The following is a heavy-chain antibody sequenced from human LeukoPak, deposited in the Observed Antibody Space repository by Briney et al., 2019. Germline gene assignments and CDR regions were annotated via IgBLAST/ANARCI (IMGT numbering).Heavy chain of an antibody. CDR1: GFTVSSNY. D-gene: IGHD3-22*01. CDR2: IYSGGST. Sequence: GGSLRLSCAASGFTVSSNYMSWVRQAPGKGLEWVSTIYSGGSTYYAAPVKGRFTISRDDSKDTLYLQMNSLKTEDTAVYYCTTESSIYYYDTSGGFDPWGQGTLVTVSS. CDR3: TTESSIYYYDTSGGFDP. J-gene: IGHJ5*02. V-gene: IGHV3-53*01.